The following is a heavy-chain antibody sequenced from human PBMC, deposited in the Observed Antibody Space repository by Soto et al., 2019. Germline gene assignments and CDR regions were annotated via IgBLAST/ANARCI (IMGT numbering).Heavy chain of an antibody. V-gene: IGHV3-33*01. J-gene: IGHJ4*02. Sequence: QVQLVESGGGVVQPGRSLRLSCAASGFSFSNYGMHWVRQAPGKGLEWVAVIWYDGSKKYYADSVKGRFNISRDNSKNTLYLQMNGLRAGDTAVYYCARDTLATFDYWGQGTLVTVSS. CDR3: ARDTLATFDY. CDR2: IWYDGSKK. CDR1: GFSFSNYG. D-gene: IGHD1-26*01.